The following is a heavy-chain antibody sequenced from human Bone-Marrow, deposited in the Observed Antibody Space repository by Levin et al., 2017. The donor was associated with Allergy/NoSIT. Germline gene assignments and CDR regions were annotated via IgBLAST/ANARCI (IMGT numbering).Heavy chain of an antibody. CDR3: ARDGGVVRSFQYNHMDV. CDR1: GYKLSDFA. Sequence: ASVKVSCQASGYKLSDFAMNWVRQAPGQGLEWMGWININTGTPTYAQGFTGRFVFSFDTSLGTAYLQISSLKADDTAIYYCARDGGVVRSFQYNHMDVWGKGTAVTVSS. CDR2: ININTGTP. V-gene: IGHV7-4-1*02. D-gene: IGHD3-3*01. J-gene: IGHJ6*03.